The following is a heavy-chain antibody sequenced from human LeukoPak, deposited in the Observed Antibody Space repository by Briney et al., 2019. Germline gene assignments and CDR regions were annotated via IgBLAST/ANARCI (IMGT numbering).Heavy chain of an antibody. CDR1: GGSISSGSYY. CDR2: IHTSGST. CDR3: ARFDYYDSSGYLDY. J-gene: IGHJ4*02. V-gene: IGHV4-61*02. D-gene: IGHD3-22*01. Sequence: SETLSLTCTVSGGSISSGSYYGSRIRQPAGKGLEWIGRIHTSGSTNYNPSLKSRVTISVDTSKNQFSLKLSSVTAADTAVYYCARFDYYDSSGYLDYWGQGTLVTVSS.